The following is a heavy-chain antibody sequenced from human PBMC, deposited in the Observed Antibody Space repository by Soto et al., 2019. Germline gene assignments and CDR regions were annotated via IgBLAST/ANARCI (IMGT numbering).Heavy chain of an antibody. CDR3: AKGGSYYVEYFQH. V-gene: IGHV3-23*01. CDR2: ISGSGGST. CDR1: GFTFSSYA. D-gene: IGHD1-26*01. J-gene: IGHJ1*01. Sequence: GGSLRLCCAAPGFTFSSYAMSCVRQAPGKGLEWVSAISGSGGSTYYADSVKGRFTISRDNSKNTLYLQMNSLRAEDTAVYYCAKGGSYYVEYFQHCGQGTLVTVSS.